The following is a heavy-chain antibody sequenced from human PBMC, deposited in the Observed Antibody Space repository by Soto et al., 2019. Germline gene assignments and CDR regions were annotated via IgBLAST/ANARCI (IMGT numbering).Heavy chain of an antibody. CDR3: ARGLGITLIVVDDDAFDI. CDR2: INHSGST. CDR1: VVSFSGYY. D-gene: IGHD3-22*01. V-gene: IGHV4-34*01. J-gene: IGHJ3*02. Sequence: SETLSLTCAFYVVSFSGYYWSWIRHPPGKWLEWIGEINHSGSTNYNPSLKSRVTISVDTSKNQFSLKLSSVTAADTAVYYCARGLGITLIVVDDDAFDIWGQGTMVSVSS.